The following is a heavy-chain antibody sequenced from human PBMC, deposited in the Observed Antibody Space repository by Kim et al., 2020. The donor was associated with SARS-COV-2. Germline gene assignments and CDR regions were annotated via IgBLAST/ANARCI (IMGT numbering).Heavy chain of an antibody. CDR3: ARGGSGSYYNYDY. Sequence: SVKVSCKASGGTFSSYAISWVRQAPGQGLEWMGGIIPIFGTANYAQKFQGRVTITADESTSTAYMELSSLRSEDTAVYYCARGGSGSYYNYDYWGQGTLVTVSS. J-gene: IGHJ4*02. CDR1: GGTFSSYA. D-gene: IGHD3-10*01. V-gene: IGHV1-69*13. CDR2: IIPIFGTA.